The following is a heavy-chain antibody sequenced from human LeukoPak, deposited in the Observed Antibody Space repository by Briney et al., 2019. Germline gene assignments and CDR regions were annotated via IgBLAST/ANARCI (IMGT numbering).Heavy chain of an antibody. Sequence: SETLSLTCTVSGGSISSYYWSWIRQPPGKGLEWIGYIFYSGIDRYNPALESRVTISIDTSKNHFSLKLTSVTAADTAVYYCARHDNYPGFGRGFDPWGQGTLVTVSS. D-gene: IGHD1-14*01. J-gene: IGHJ5*02. CDR3: ARHDNYPGFGRGFDP. V-gene: IGHV4-59*08. CDR1: GGSISSYY. CDR2: IFYSGID.